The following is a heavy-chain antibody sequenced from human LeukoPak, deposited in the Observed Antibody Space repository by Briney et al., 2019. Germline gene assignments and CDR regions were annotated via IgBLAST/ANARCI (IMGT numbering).Heavy chain of an antibody. CDR3: ARAPRDYGGNSGL. Sequence: SETLSLTCTVPGGSISSGYYWDWIRQPPGKGLEWIGSIYHSGSTYYNPSLKSRVTISVDTSKNQFSLRLSSVAAADTAVYYCARAPRDYGGNSGLWGQGTLVTVSS. CDR2: IYHSGST. V-gene: IGHV4-38-2*02. J-gene: IGHJ4*02. D-gene: IGHD4-23*01. CDR1: GGSISSGYY.